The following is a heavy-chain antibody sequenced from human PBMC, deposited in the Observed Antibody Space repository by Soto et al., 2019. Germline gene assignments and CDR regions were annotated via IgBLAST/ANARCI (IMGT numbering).Heavy chain of an antibody. J-gene: IGHJ4*02. CDR2: ISGSGGST. Sequence: GGSLRLSCAASGFTFSSYAMSWVRQAPGKGLEWVSAISGSGGSTYYADSVRGRFTISRDNSKNTLYLQMNSLRAEDTAVYYCAKTPVLYYYDSSGYYFDYWGQGTLVTVSS. V-gene: IGHV3-23*01. D-gene: IGHD3-22*01. CDR1: GFTFSSYA. CDR3: AKTPVLYYYDSSGYYFDY.